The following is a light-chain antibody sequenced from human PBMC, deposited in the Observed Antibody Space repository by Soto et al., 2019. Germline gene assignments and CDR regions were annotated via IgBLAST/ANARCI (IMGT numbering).Light chain of an antibody. CDR1: QGLRNW. V-gene: IGKV1-12*01. CDR3: QHANSFPRT. CDR2: AET. Sequence: DIQMTQSPSSVSASVGDRVTITCRATQGLRNWLAWYQQKPGQAPKLLIYAETTLQSGVPSRFSGIGSGTDFTLTISSLQPEDFATYNCQHANSFPRTFGQGTKVEVK. J-gene: IGKJ1*01.